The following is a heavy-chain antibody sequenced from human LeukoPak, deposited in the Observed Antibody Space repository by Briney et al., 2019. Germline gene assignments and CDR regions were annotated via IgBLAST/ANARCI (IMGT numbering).Heavy chain of an antibody. V-gene: IGHV3-23*01. CDR2: IGSSGSST. J-gene: IGHJ4*02. CDR3: AKHIGYCSGGTCYYDY. Sequence: GGSLRLSCAVSEFTFNTYAMSWVRQAPGKGLAWVSAIGSSGSSTYYADSVKGRFIISRDNSKNTLYLRMNSLTVDDTAVYYCAKHIGYCSGGTCYYDYWGQGTLVTVSS. D-gene: IGHD2-15*01. CDR1: EFTFNTYA.